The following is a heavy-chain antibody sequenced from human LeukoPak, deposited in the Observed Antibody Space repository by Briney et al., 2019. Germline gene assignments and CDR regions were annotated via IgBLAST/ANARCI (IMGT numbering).Heavy chain of an antibody. D-gene: IGHD3-22*01. V-gene: IGHV3-23*01. J-gene: IGHJ4*02. CDR2: ISGSGGST. CDR1: GFTFSSYA. CDR3: AKATYYYDSSGYYYGYYFDY. Sequence: GGSLRLSCAASGFTFSSYAMSWVRQTPGKGLEWVSAISGSGGSTYYADSVKGRFTISRDNSKNTLYLQMNSLRAEDTAVYYCAKATYYYDSSGYYYGYYFDYWGQGTLVTVSS.